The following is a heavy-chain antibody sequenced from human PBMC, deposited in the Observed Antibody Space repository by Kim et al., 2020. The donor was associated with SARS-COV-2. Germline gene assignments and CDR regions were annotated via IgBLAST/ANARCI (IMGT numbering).Heavy chain of an antibody. CDR2: IYYSGST. V-gene: IGHV4-39*01. D-gene: IGHD2-2*01. CDR1: GGSISSSSYY. Sequence: SETLSLTCTVSGGSISSSSYYWGWIRQPPGKGLEWIGSIYYSGSTYYNPSLKSRVTISVDTSKNQFSLKLSSVTAADTAVYYCVLYCSSTSCYRDYDAFDIWGQGTMVTVSS. J-gene: IGHJ3*02. CDR3: VLYCSSTSCYRDYDAFDI.